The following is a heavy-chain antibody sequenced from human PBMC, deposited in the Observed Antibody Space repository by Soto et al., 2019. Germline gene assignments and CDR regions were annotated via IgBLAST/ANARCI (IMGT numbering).Heavy chain of an antibody. CDR2: IKSKTDGGTT. CDR1: GFTFSNAW. CDR3: TTDSSQRPSEWELLSYGMDV. J-gene: IGHJ6*02. D-gene: IGHD1-26*01. Sequence: GGSLRLSCAASGFTFSNAWMSWVRQAPGKGLEWVGRIKSKTDGGTTDYAAPVKGRFTISRDDSKNTLYLQMNSLKTEDTAVYYCTTDSSQRPSEWELLSYGMDVWGQGTTVTVSS. V-gene: IGHV3-15*01.